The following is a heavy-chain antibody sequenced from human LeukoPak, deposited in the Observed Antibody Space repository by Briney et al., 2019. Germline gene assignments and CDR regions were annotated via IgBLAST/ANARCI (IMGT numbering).Heavy chain of an antibody. Sequence: TGGSLRLSCAASAVTFRSYGIHWVRQAPGKGLEWVAVISYDGSNKYYADSVKGRFTISRDNSKNTLYLQMNSLRAEDTAVYYYAKARSAYYYDSSGYYPDAFDIWGQGTMVTVSS. V-gene: IGHV3-30*18. J-gene: IGHJ3*02. CDR1: AVTFRSYG. CDR2: ISYDGSNK. D-gene: IGHD3-22*01. CDR3: AKARSAYYYDSSGYYPDAFDI.